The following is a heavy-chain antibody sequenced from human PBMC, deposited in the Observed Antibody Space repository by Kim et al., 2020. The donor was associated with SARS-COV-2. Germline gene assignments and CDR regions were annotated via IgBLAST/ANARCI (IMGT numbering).Heavy chain of an antibody. V-gene: IGHV3-7*01. CDR1: GFTFSTYW. J-gene: IGHJ6*02. CDR3: ARTIRYYYGMDV. CDR2: IMQDGSQK. D-gene: IGHD3-3*02. Sequence: GGSLRLSCAASGFTFSTYWMNWVRQAPGKGLEWVANIMQDGSQKYYVDSLKGRFTISRDNAKNSLYLQINSLRAEDTAVYYCARTIRYYYGMDVWGQGTTVTVSS.